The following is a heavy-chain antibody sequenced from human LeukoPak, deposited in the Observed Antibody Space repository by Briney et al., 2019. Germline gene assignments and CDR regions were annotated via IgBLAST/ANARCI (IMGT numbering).Heavy chain of an antibody. Sequence: SETLSLTCAVYGGSFSGYYWSWIRQPPGKGLEWIGEINHSGSTNYNPSLKSRVTISVDTSKNQFSLKLSSVTAADTAVYYCARVNNTAMVSSFDYWGQGTLVTVSS. J-gene: IGHJ4*02. D-gene: IGHD5-18*01. CDR2: INHSGST. CDR3: ARVNNTAMVSSFDY. CDR1: GGSFSGYY. V-gene: IGHV4-34*01.